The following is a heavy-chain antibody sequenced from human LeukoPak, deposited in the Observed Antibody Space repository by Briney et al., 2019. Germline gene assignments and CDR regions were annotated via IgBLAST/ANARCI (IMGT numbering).Heavy chain of an antibody. CDR2: IYSGGST. CDR1: GFTVSSNY. V-gene: IGHV3-66*01. Sequence: GGSLRLSCAASGFTVSSNYMSWVRQAPGKGLEWVSVIYSGGSTYYADSVKGRFTISRDNSKNTLYLQMNSLRAEDTAVYYCARGNWGSYFDYWGQGTLVTVSS. J-gene: IGHJ4*02. CDR3: ARGNWGSYFDY. D-gene: IGHD7-27*01.